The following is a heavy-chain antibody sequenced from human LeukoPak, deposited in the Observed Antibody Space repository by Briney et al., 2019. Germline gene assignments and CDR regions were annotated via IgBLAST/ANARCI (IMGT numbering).Heavy chain of an antibody. CDR3: ARVFSLVQPWLLAY. V-gene: IGHV1-3*01. Sequence: ASVKVSCKASGYTFTNYGISWVRQAPGQGLEWMGWINAGNGNTKYSQKFQGRVTITRDTSASTAYMELSSLRSEDTAVYYCARVFSLVQPWLLAYWGQGTLVTVSS. D-gene: IGHD5-18*01. CDR2: INAGNGNT. J-gene: IGHJ4*02. CDR1: GYTFTNYG.